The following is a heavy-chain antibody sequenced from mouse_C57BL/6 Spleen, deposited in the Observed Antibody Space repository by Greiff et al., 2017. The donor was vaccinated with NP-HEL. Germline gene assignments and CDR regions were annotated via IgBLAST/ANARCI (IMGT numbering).Heavy chain of an antibody. D-gene: IGHD2-5*01. CDR2: INPSGGNT. CDR3: AIYSNCGAMDY. V-gene: IGHV1-7*01. Sequence: VQLQQSGAELAKPGASVKLSCKVSGYTFTSYWIHWVKQRPGQGLEWIGYINPSGGNTKYNEKFKDKATLTADKSSSTAYLQLSSLTYEDSAVYYCAIYSNCGAMDYWGQGTTVTVSS. J-gene: IGHJ4*01. CDR1: GYTFTSYW.